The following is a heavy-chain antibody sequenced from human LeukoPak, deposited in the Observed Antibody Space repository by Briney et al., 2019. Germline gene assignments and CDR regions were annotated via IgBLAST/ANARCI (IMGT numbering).Heavy chain of an antibody. CDR3: AKVKAPYYYASRKIPHDAFDI. Sequence: GGSLRLSCAASGFTFSSYAMSWVRQAPGEGLEWVSAISGSGGSTYYADSVKGRFTISRDNSKSTLYLQMNSLRAEDTAVYYCAKVKAPYYYASRKIPHDAFDIWGQGTMVTVSS. V-gene: IGHV3-23*01. CDR2: ISGSGGST. D-gene: IGHD3-22*01. J-gene: IGHJ3*02. CDR1: GFTFSSYA.